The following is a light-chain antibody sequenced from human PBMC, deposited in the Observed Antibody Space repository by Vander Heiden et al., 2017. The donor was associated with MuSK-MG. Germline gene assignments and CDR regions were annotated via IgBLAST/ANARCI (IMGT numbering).Light chain of an antibody. J-gene: IGLJ3*02. CDR1: SSNIGSNY. CDR3: EAWDESLSCLNWV. CDR2: SNH. V-gene: IGLV1-47*02. Sequence: PSASGTPGQRVTISCSGSSSNIGSNYVYWYQQLPGTAPKLLIYSNHQLPKGVPDRVAGSTSATSASVAISGLLAEDEADYYCEAWDESLSCLNWVFGGGTKLTVL.